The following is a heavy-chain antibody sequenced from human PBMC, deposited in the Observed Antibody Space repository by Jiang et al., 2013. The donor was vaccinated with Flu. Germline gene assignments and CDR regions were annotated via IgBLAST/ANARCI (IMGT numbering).Heavy chain of an antibody. CDR2: IYDSGST. CDR1: GGSISSSSYY. Sequence: GPGLVKPSETLSLTCTVSGGSISSSSYYWVWIRQPPGKGLEWIGSIYDSGSTYYNPSLKSRVTMSVDTSKNQFSLRLSSVTAADTAVYYCARAQKYSGFELPYFD. CDR3: ARAQKYSGFELPYFD. V-gene: IGHV4-39*07. J-gene: IGHJ4*01. D-gene: IGHD5-12*01.